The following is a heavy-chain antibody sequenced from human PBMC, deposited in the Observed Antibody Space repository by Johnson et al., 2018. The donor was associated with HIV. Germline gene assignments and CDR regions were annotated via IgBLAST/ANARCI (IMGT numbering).Heavy chain of an antibody. V-gene: IGHV3-30*02. CDR2: IRYDGSNK. CDR1: GFTVSSDY. Sequence: QVQLVESGGGLVQPGGSLRLSCAVSGFTVSSDYMSWIRQAPGKGLEWVAFIRYDGSNKYYADSVKGRFTISRYNSKNTLYLQMNSLRAEDTAVYYCTTDGRYWIVGATRDAFDIWGQGTMVTVSS. J-gene: IGHJ3*02. CDR3: TTDGRYWIVGATRDAFDI. D-gene: IGHD1-26*01.